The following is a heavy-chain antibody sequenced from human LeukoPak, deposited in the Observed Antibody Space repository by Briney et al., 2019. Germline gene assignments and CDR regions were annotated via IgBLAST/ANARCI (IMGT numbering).Heavy chain of an antibody. Sequence: PPETLSLTCTVSGGSISSYSWNWVRQPPGRGLEWIGYIYYSGSTNYNPSLKSRVTISVDTSRNQFSLKLSSVTTADTAVYYCARDTGSYYYYYGMDVWGQGTSVTVSS. D-gene: IGHD4-11*01. J-gene: IGHJ6*02. CDR3: ARDTGSYYYYYGMDV. CDR1: GGSISSYS. CDR2: IYYSGST. V-gene: IGHV4-59*13.